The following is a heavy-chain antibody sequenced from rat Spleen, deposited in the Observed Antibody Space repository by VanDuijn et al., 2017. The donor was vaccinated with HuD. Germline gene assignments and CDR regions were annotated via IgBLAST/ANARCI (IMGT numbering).Heavy chain of an antibody. CDR3: SRRAYGYDYVGYYFDY. CDR2: ISYDGSST. D-gene: IGHD1-7*01. V-gene: IGHV5-7*01. J-gene: IGHJ2*01. Sequence: EVQLVESDGGLVQPGRSLKLSCSASGFTFSDYYMAWVRQAPKKGLEWVATISYDGSSTYYRDSVKGLFTIARDNAKSTLYLQMDSLRSEDTATYYCSRRAYGYDYVGYYFDYWGQGVMVTVSS. CDR1: GFTFSDYY.